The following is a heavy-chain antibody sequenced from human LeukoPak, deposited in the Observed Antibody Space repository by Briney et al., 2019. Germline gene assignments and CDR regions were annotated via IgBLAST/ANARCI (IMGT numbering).Heavy chain of an antibody. CDR3: AKKRIAATGRPRDFDY. CDR1: GFTFSSYA. V-gene: IGHV3-23*01. CDR2: ISRSGGTT. D-gene: IGHD6-13*01. J-gene: IGHJ4*02. Sequence: PGGSLRLSCAASGFTFSSYAMSWVRQAPGKGLEWVSTISRSGGTTYYADSVKGRFTISRDNSKNTLYLQMNSLRAEDTAVYYCAKKRIAATGRPRDFDYWGQGTLVTVSP.